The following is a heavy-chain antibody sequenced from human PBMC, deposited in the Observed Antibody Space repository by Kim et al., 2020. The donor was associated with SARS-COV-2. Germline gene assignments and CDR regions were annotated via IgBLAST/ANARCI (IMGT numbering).Heavy chain of an antibody. CDR3: ARRTTVVTGDYDP. V-gene: IGHV1-69*13. CDR1: GGTFSSYA. D-gene: IGHD4-17*01. J-gene: IGHJ5*02. Sequence: SVKVSCKASGGTFSSYAISWVRQAPGQGLEWMGGIIPIFGTANYAQKFQGRVTITADESTSTAYMELSSLRSEDTAVYYCARRTTVVTGDYDPWGQGTLVTVSS. CDR2: IIPIFGTA.